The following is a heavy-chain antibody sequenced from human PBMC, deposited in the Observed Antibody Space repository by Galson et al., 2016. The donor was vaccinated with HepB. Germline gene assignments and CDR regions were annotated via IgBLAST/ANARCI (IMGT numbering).Heavy chain of an antibody. Sequence: SLRLSCAASGFTFSRYGMHWVRQAPGKGLEWVAVISYDGSNKYYADSVKGRFTISRDNSKNTLFLQMNSLRAEDTAVYYCAKAPRSLYCSGGTCYSGFDSWGQGTLSPSPQ. CDR2: ISYDGSNK. J-gene: IGHJ4*02. CDR1: GFTFSRYG. D-gene: IGHD2-15*01. V-gene: IGHV3-30*18. CDR3: AKAPRSLYCSGGTCYSGFDS.